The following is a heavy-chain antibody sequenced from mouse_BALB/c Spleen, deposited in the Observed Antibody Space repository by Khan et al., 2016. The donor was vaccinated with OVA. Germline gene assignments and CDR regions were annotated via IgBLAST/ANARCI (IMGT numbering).Heavy chain of an antibody. CDR3: TRLAYYYDSEGFAY. J-gene: IGHJ3*01. CDR2: VSTGGSYT. V-gene: IGHV5-6*01. Sequence: LVESGGDLVKPGGSLKLSCAASGFTFSTYGMSWVRQAPDKRLEWVATVSTGGSYTYYPDSVKGRFTIPRDNAKNTLYLQMSGLRSEDTAMFYCTRLAYYYDSEGFAYWGQGTLVTVSA. D-gene: IGHD1-1*01. CDR1: GFTFSTYG.